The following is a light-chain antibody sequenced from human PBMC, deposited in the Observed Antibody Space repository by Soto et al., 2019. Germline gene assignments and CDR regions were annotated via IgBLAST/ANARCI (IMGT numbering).Light chain of an antibody. Sequence: EIVLPQSPATLSFSPGERATLSCRASQSVSSYLAWYQQKPGQAPRLLIYDASNRATGIPARFSGSGSGTDFTLTISSLEPEDFAVYYCQQRSNWPLTFGPGTKVDIK. CDR2: DAS. CDR1: QSVSSY. CDR3: QQRSNWPLT. J-gene: IGKJ3*01. V-gene: IGKV3-11*01.